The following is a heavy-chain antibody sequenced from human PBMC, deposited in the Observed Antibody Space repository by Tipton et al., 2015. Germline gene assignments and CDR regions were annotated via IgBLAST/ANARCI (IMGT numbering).Heavy chain of an antibody. CDR1: GFTFSSYA. V-gene: IGHV3-23*01. D-gene: IGHD3-10*01. J-gene: IGHJ4*02. CDR3: AKPYFSGSFSVDY. CDR2: INGSADST. Sequence: SLRLSCAASGFTFSSYAMSWVRQAPGKGLEWVSAINGSADSTFYADSVKGRFTISRDNSKNTLYLQMNSLRADDTAVYFCAKPYFSGSFSVDYGGQGTLVTVSS.